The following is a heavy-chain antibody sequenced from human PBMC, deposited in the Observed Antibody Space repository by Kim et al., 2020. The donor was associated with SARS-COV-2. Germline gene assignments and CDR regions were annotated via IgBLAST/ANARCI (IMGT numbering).Heavy chain of an antibody. Sequence: GSIGYADSVQGRFTISRDNAKNSLYLQMNSLRAEDTALYYCAKDRPGGFDWGQGTLVTVSS. D-gene: IGHD3-16*01. CDR2: GSI. J-gene: IGHJ4*02. CDR3: AKDRPGGFD. V-gene: IGHV3-9*01.